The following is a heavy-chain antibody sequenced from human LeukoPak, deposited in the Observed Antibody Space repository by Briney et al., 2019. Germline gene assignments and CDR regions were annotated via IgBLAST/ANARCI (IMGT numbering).Heavy chain of an antibody. CDR3: ASGVLWFGELLSQFDY. CDR2: IYYSGST. J-gene: IGHJ4*02. D-gene: IGHD3-10*01. V-gene: IGHV4-30-4*01. CDR1: GGSISSGDYY. Sequence: SQTLSLTCTVSGGSISSGDYYCGWVRQPPGTGLEWGGYIYYSGSTYYNPSLKSRVTISVDTSKNQFSLKLSSVTAADTAVYYCASGVLWFGELLSQFDYWGQGTLVTVSS.